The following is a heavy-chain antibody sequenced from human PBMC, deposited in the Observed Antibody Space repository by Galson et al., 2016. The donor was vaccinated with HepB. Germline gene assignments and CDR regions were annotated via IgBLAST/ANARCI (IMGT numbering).Heavy chain of an antibody. CDR3: ARQLNGYFFDL. CDR1: GYSFTNHW. D-gene: IGHD3-22*01. CDR2: INPGDSDS. J-gene: IGHJ1*01. V-gene: IGHV5-51*01. Sequence: QSGAEVKKPGESLKISCKGSGYSFTNHWIGWVRQTPGKGLEWMGLINPGDSDSRYSPSFQGQVTISADKSISTAYLQWSSLEASDTAMYFCARQLNGYFFDLWGQGTRITVSS.